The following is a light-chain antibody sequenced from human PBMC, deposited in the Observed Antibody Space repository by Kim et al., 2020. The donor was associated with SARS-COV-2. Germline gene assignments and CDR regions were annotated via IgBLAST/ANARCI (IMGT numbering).Light chain of an antibody. V-gene: IGKV3-20*01. J-gene: IGKJ2*01. Sequence: EIVLTQSPDTLSLSPGERATLSCRASQSVSSNYLAWYQHKPGQAPRLLIYAASSRATGIPDRFSGSGSGTDFTLTISRLEPEDFAVYYCHQYAGLPPNTFGQGPTLEI. CDR2: AAS. CDR1: QSVSSNY. CDR3: HQYAGLPPNT.